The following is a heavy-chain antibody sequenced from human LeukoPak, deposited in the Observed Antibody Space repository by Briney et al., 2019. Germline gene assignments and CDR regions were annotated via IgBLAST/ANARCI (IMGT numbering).Heavy chain of an antibody. CDR2: ISYSGST. Sequence: PSQTLSLTCTVSGGSISSGGYFWSWIRQYPGEGLEWIGYISYSGSTYYNPILKSRVTISVDTSKNQFSLKLRSVTAADTAVYYCAREVEYYDSSGYSNYFDYWGQGTLVTVSS. CDR3: AREVEYYDSSGYSNYFDY. CDR1: GGSISSGGYF. J-gene: IGHJ4*02. D-gene: IGHD3-22*01. V-gene: IGHV4-31*03.